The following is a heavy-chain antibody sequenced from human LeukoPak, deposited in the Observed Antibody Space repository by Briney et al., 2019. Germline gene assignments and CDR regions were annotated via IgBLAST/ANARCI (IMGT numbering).Heavy chain of an antibody. Sequence: ASVKVSCKASGYTFTSYDINWVRQATGQGLEWMGWMNPNSGNTGYAQKFQGRVTMTRNTSISTAYMELSSLRSEDTAVYYCARGPRSGYCSGGSCRLDYWGQGTLVTVSS. CDR2: MNPNSGNT. V-gene: IGHV1-8*01. D-gene: IGHD2-15*01. J-gene: IGHJ4*02. CDR3: ARGPRSGYCSGGSCRLDY. CDR1: GYTFTSYD.